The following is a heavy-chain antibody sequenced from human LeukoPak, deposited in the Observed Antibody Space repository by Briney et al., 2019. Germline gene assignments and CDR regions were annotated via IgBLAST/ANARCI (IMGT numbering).Heavy chain of an antibody. Sequence: PSATLSLTCSVSGGSISSYYWSWIRQPPGKGLEWIGYIYYSGSTNYNPSLKSRVTISVDTSENQLSLKLSSVTAADTAVYYCARAHSSSWYMDYWGQGTLVTVSS. D-gene: IGHD6-13*01. CDR1: GGSISSYY. CDR2: IYYSGST. V-gene: IGHV4-59*01. CDR3: ARAHSSSWYMDY. J-gene: IGHJ4*02.